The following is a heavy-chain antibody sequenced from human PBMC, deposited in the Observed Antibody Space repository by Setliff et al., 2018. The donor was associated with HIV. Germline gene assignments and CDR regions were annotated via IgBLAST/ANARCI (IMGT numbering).Heavy chain of an antibody. CDR2: IYYSGST. Sequence: SETLSLTCSVSGGSISGYYWNWVRQPPGKGLEWMGYIYYSGSTDYNPALKRRVTISLDTSKNQFSLKLSSVTAAGTAVYYCARGAYYNFWSGYSAGGGSLGPWGQGTLVTVSS. V-gene: IGHV4-59*01. CDR1: GGSISGYY. D-gene: IGHD3-3*01. CDR3: ARGAYYNFWSGYSAGGGSLGP. J-gene: IGHJ5*02.